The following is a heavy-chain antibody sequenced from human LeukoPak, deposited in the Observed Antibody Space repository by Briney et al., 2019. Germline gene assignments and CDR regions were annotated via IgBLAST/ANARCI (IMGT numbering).Heavy chain of an antibody. Sequence: GGSLRLSCSASGFAFSGYAMHWVRQAPGKGLQYVSAISPTGGSTYYADSVKGRSSISRDNSKNTLYLQMSSLRPEDTAVYYCVPRGTEGYWGQGTLVTVP. J-gene: IGHJ4*02. V-gene: IGHV3-64D*06. CDR1: GFAFSGYA. CDR2: ISPTGGST. CDR3: VPRGTEGY.